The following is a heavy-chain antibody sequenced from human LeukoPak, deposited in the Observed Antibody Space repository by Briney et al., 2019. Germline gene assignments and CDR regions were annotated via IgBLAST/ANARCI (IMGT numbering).Heavy chain of an antibody. V-gene: IGHV3-30*03. Sequence: GGSLRLSCAASGFTFSSYGMHWVRQAPGKGLEWVAVISYDGSNKYHADSVKGRFTISRDNSKNTLYLQMNSLRAEDTAVYYCARDLGLTGIPFGAFDIWSQGTMVTVSS. J-gene: IGHJ3*02. CDR3: ARDLGLTGIPFGAFDI. CDR1: GFTFSSYG. D-gene: IGHD7-27*01. CDR2: ISYDGSNK.